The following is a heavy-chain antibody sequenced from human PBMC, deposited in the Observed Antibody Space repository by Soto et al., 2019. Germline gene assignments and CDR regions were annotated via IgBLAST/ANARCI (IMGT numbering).Heavy chain of an antibody. CDR2: IIPIFGTA. J-gene: IGHJ6*02. V-gene: IGHV1-69*13. CDR1: GGTFSSYA. D-gene: IGHD6-19*01. CDR3: ARRAVADPYYYYGMDV. Sequence: ASVKVSCKASGGTFSSYAISWVRQAPGQGLEWMGGIIPIFGTANYAQMFQGRVTITADESTSTAYMELSSLRSEDTAVYYCARRAVADPYYYYGMDVWGQGTTVTVSS.